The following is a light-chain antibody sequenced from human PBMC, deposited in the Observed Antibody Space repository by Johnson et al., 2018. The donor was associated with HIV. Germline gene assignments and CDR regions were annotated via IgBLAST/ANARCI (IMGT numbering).Light chain of an antibody. J-gene: IGLJ1*01. Sequence: QSVLTQPPSVSAAPGQKVSISCSGSSSNIGNNYVSWYQQLPGTAPKLLIYENNKRPSGIPDRFSVFKSDTSATLGITGLQTGDEAEYYCGTWDTSLSVYVFGTGTKVTVL. CDR2: ENN. CDR3: GTWDTSLSVYV. V-gene: IGLV1-51*02. CDR1: SSNIGNNY.